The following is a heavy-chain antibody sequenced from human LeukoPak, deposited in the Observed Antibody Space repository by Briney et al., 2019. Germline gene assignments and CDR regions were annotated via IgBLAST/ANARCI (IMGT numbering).Heavy chain of an antibody. CDR1: GFTFSSYS. CDR2: ISSSSSYI. J-gene: IGHJ4*02. Sequence: GGSLRLSCAASGFTFSSYSMNWVRQAPGKGLEWVSSISSSSSYIYYADSVKGRFTISRDNAKNSLYLQMNSLRAEDTAVYYCAKSCGGSCYSDFDYWGQGTLVTVSS. CDR3: AKSCGGSCYSDFDY. V-gene: IGHV3-21*04. D-gene: IGHD2-15*01.